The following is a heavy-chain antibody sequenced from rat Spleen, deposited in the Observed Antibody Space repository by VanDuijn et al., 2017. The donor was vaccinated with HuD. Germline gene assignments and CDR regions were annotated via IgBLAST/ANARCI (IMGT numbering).Heavy chain of an antibody. CDR1: GFTFSNYY. CDR2: ISTGGGST. J-gene: IGHJ2*01. CDR3: ARHPISTVSYYFDY. V-gene: IGHV5-25*01. D-gene: IGHD1-1*01. Sequence: EVQLVESGGGLVQPGRSLKLSCAASGFTFSNYYMAWVRQAPTKGLEWVAYISTGGGSTYYRDSVKGRFTISRDNAKSTLYLQMDSLRSEATATYYCARHPISTVSYYFDYWGQGVTVTVSS.